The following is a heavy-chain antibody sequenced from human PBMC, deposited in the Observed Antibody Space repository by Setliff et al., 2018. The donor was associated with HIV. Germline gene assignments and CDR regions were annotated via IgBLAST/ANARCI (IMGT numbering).Heavy chain of an antibody. V-gene: IGHV4-31*03. CDR1: GGSVSSGAYF. Sequence: PSETLSLTCTVSGGSVSSGAYFWSWIRQHPGKGLEWMGYMSNRGTYIINPSLESRMTMSVDTSKNQLYLRLKSVTAADTAVYFCARDAVEASIPGGWFDSWGPGTLVTVS. CDR2: MSNRGTY. D-gene: IGHD2-21*01. CDR3: ARDAVEASIPGGWFDS. J-gene: IGHJ5*01.